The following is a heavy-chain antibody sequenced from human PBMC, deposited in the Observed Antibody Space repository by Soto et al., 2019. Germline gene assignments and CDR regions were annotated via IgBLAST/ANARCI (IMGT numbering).Heavy chain of an antibody. V-gene: IGHV3-23*01. Sequence: EVQLLESGGGLVQPGGSLRLSCAASGFTFSSYAMSWVRQAPGKGLEWVSAISGSGGSTYYADSVKGRFTISRDNSKNTQEVQQKSCGAEDAAVDYRANRRLREGNGYDRCGWSFDLWGRGTLVTVSS. CDR1: GFTFSSYA. CDR2: ISGSGGST. D-gene: IGHD5-12*01. CDR3: ANRRLREGNGYDRCGWSFDL. J-gene: IGHJ2*01.